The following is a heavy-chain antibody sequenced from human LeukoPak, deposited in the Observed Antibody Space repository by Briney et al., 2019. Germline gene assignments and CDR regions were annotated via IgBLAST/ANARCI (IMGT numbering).Heavy chain of an antibody. CDR1: GFTFSSYS. V-gene: IGHV3-21*01. CDR2: ISSSSNYI. CDR3: ARERGYSYGYSDY. D-gene: IGHD5-18*01. J-gene: IGHJ4*02. Sequence: GGSLRLSCAASGFTFSSYSMNWVRQAPGKGLEWVSSISSSSNYIYYADSVKGRFTISRDNAKNSLYLQMNSLRAEDTAVYYCARERGYSYGYSDYWGQGTLVTVSS.